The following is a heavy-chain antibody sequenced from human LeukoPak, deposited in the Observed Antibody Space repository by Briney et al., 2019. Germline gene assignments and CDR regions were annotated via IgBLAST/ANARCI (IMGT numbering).Heavy chain of an antibody. V-gene: IGHV4-34*01. Sequence: SETLSLTCAVYGGSFSGYYWSWIRQPPGKGLEWIGEINHSGSTNYNPSLKSRVIISVDTPKNQFSLKLTSVTAADTAVYYCARVACSSTSCYISSGYFDYWGQGTLVTVSS. CDR3: ARVACSSTSCYISSGYFDY. J-gene: IGHJ4*02. CDR2: INHSGST. D-gene: IGHD2-2*02. CDR1: GGSFSGYY.